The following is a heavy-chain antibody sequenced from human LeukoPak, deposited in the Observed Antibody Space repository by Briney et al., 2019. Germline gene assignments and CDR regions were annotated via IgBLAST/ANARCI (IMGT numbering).Heavy chain of an antibody. CDR3: ARNDYGSGMGY. V-gene: IGHV1-2*02. CDR2: INPNSGGT. CDR1: GYTFTGYY. D-gene: IGHD3-10*01. Sequence: ASVKVSCKASGYTFTGYYMHWVRQAPGQGLEWMGWINPNSGGTNYAQKFQGRVTMTRDTSISTAYMELNRLGSDDTAVYYCARNDYGSGMGYWGQGTLVTVSS. J-gene: IGHJ4*02.